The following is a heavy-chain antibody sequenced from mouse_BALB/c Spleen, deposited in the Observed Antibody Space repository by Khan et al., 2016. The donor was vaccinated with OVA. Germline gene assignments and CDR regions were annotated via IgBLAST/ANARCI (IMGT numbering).Heavy chain of an antibody. CDR2: ISTGGHYT. CDR1: GFTFSTYG. V-gene: IGHV5-6*01. J-gene: IGHJ3*01. CDR3: ARLAYYYDSEGFAY. D-gene: IGHD1-1*01. Sequence: EVELVESGGDVVKPGGSLKLSCAASGFTFSTYGMSWVRQTPDKRLEWVATISTGGHYTYYPDTVKGRFTISRDNAKNTLYLQMSSLKSEDTAMCYGARLAYYYDSEGFAYWGQGTLVTVSA.